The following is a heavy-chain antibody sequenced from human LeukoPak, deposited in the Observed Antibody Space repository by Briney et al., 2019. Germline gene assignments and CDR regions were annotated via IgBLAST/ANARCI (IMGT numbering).Heavy chain of an antibody. J-gene: IGHJ4*02. V-gene: IGHV3-48*03. Sequence: GGSLRLSCAASGFTFSSYEMNWVRQAPGKGLEWDSYISSSGSTIYYADSVKGRFTISRDNAKNSLYLQMNSLRAEDTAVYYCAIAYPELLWFGEQDYYFDYWGEGTLVTVSS. CDR2: ISSSGSTI. D-gene: IGHD3-10*01. CDR3: AIAYPELLWFGEQDYYFDY. CDR1: GFTFSSYE.